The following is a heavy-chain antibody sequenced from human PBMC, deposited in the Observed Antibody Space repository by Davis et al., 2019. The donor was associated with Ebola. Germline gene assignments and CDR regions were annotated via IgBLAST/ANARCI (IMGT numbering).Heavy chain of an antibody. CDR2: INPNDGGT. Sequence: ASVKVSCKASGFPFGRRYIHWVRQAPGQGLEWMGWINPNDGGTSYAQKFQGRVTMTRDTSISTAYMELSSLRSDDTARYYCARDHGGGTRDNYFDYWGQGTLVTVSS. CDR1: GFPFGRRY. D-gene: IGHD3-16*01. V-gene: IGHV1-2*02. CDR3: ARDHGGGTRDNYFDY. J-gene: IGHJ4*02.